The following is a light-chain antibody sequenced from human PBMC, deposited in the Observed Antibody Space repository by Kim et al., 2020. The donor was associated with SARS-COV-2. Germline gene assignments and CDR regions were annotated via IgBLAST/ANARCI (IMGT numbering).Light chain of an antibody. CDR3: NQALHTPWT. CDR1: QCRLHSNEYNY. J-gene: IGKJ1*01. Sequence: PAAISCMTSQCRLHSNEYNYLDWYLQKAGHAPQVLIYFGSNRASGVPDRFSGSGSGTDFTLNISRVEAEDVGIYYCNQALHTPWTFGQGTKVDIK. CDR2: FGS. V-gene: IGKV2-28*01.